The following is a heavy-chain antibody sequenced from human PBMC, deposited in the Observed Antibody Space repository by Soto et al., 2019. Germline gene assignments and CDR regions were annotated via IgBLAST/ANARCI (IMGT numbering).Heavy chain of an antibody. J-gene: IGHJ6*02. D-gene: IGHD3-10*01. CDR3: ARDQPMVRGVGIYYYGMDV. V-gene: IGHV1-18*01. CDR1: GYTFTSYG. Sequence: RASVKGSCKASGYTFTSYGISWVRQAPGQGLEWMGWISAYNGNTNYAQKLQGRVTMTTDTSTSTAYMELRSLGSDDTAVYYCARDQPMVRGVGIYYYGMDVWGQGTTVTVSS. CDR2: ISAYNGNT.